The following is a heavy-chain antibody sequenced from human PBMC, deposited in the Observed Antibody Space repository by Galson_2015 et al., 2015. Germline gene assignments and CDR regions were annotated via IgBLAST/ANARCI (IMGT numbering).Heavy chain of an antibody. V-gene: IGHV1-18*01. CDR2: ISAYNGNA. CDR3: ARDDTASPGYYMDV. J-gene: IGHJ6*03. D-gene: IGHD3-22*01. Sequence: SVKVSCKASGYTFTSYGISWVRQAPGQGLEWMGWISAYNGNANYAQKLQGRVTMTTDTSTSTAYMELRSLRSDDTAVYYCARDDTASPGYYMDVWGKGTTVTVSS. CDR1: GYTFTSYG.